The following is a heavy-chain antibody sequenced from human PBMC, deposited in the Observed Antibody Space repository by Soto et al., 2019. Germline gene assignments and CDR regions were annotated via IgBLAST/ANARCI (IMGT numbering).Heavy chain of an antibody. D-gene: IGHD2-15*01. J-gene: IGHJ6*02. V-gene: IGHV4-34*01. CDR3: ARGHSGPMVGYYYYGMDV. CDR1: GGSFSGYY. CDR2: INHSGST. Sequence: TSETLSLTCAVYGGSFSGYYWSWIRQPPGKGLEWIGEINHSGSTNYNPSLKSRVTISVDTSKNQFSLKLSSVTAADTAVYYCARGHSGPMVGYYYYGMDVWGQGTTVTVSS.